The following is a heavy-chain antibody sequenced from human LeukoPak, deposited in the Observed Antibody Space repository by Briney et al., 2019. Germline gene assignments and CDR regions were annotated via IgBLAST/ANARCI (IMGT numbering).Heavy chain of an antibody. Sequence: GGSLRLSCAASGFTFSSYWMTWVRQAPGKGLEWVATIEQNGSEKHYVDSLKGRFAISRDNAKNSLYLQMNSLRAEDTAVYYCARDPLAGGIAGATSWGQGTLVTVSS. D-gene: IGHD1-26*01. V-gene: IGHV3-7*01. CDR3: ARDPLAGGIAGATS. CDR1: GFTFSSYW. CDR2: IEQNGSEK. J-gene: IGHJ5*02.